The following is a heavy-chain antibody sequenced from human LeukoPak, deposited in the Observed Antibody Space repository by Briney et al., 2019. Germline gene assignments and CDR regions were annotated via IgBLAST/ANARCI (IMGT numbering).Heavy chain of an antibody. V-gene: IGHV4-59*08. CDR3: ARHTNYYDSSGLDY. D-gene: IGHD3-22*01. CDR2: IYYSGTT. CDR1: GGSISSYY. Sequence: SETPSLTCTVSGGSISSYYWSWIRQPPGKGLEWIGYIYYSGTTNYNSSLKSRVTISVDTSKNQISLKLSSVTAADTAVYYCARHTNYYDSSGLDYWGQGTLVTVSS. J-gene: IGHJ4*02.